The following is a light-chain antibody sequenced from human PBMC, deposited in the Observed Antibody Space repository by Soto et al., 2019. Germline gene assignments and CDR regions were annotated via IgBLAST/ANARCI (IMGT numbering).Light chain of an antibody. J-gene: IGKJ1*01. V-gene: IGKV1-27*01. CDR1: EDISNY. Sequence: DIQMTQSPSSLSASIGDRVTITCRASEDISNYLAWYQHKPGKVPKLLIYGASSLPSGVPSRFSGSGSGTDFTLTISILQTEDVATYYCQNYNRAPWTFGQGTKVESK. CDR2: GAS. CDR3: QNYNRAPWT.